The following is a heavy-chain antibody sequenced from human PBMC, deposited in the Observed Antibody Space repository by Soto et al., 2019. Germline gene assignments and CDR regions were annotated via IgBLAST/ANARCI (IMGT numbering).Heavy chain of an antibody. CDR1: GGSFSTYY. CDR3: ARGGSDDWQVAFDI. Sequence: SETLSLTCVVSGGSFSTYYYNWIRQSPGKGLEWIGEINHSGSNNYSPSLKSRVTMSLDTSKNQFSLKLTSVTAADTAVYYCARGGSDDWQVAFDIWGQGTMVTVSS. V-gene: IGHV4-34*01. D-gene: IGHD3-9*01. CDR2: INHSGSN. J-gene: IGHJ3*02.